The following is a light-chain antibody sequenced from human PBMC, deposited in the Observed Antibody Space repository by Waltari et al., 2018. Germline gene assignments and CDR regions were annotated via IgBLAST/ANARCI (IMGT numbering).Light chain of an antibody. CDR2: DAS. CDR3: QQRSDWPPSIT. J-gene: IGKJ5*01. CDR1: QSVGKF. Sequence: EVVSTQSPVTLSLSPGERATLSCRASQSVGKFLAWYQKKPGQAPRLLIYDASNRATGIPVTFSGSGSGTDFTLTISSVQPEDFALYFCQQRSDWPPSITFGQGTRLEI. V-gene: IGKV3-11*01.